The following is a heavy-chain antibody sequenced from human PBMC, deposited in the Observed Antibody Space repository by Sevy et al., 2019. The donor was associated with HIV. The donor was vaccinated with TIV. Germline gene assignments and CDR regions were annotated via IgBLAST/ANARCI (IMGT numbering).Heavy chain of an antibody. D-gene: IGHD2-15*01. CDR3: AGVRDRYCSGGSCYYGYFFDY. CDR2: ISDRSDTI. CDR1: GFIFSNYY. Sequence: GGSLRLSCAASGFIFSNYYMTWVRQAPGKGLEWVSYISDRSDTICYADSVKGRLTISRDNAKNALYLQMSSLRGEDTAVYYCAGVRDRYCSGGSCYYGYFFDYWGQGTLVTVSS. J-gene: IGHJ4*02. V-gene: IGHV3-48*01.